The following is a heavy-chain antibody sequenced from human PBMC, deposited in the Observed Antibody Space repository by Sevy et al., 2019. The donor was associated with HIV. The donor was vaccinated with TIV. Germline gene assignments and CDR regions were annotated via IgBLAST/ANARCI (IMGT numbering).Heavy chain of an antibody. CDR2: ISSHSSYI. V-gene: IGHV3-21*01. D-gene: IGHD3-10*01. Sequence: GGSLRLSCAASGFTFNYYFMNWVRQASGKGLEWVSYISSHSSYIHYADSVKGRFTISRDNAKNSLFLQMDSLRADDTAVYYCARGDYYGSLYYFDYWGQGALVTVSS. CDR1: GFTFNYYF. J-gene: IGHJ4*02. CDR3: ARGDYYGSLYYFDY.